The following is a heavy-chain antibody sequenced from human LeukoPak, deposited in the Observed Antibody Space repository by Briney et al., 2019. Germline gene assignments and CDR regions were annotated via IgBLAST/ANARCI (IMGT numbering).Heavy chain of an antibody. J-gene: IGHJ3*02. CDR3: ARDSGSCRGCAFDI. CDR1: EFTFSNFW. D-gene: IGHD1-26*01. CDR2: TNRDGSEK. V-gene: IGHV3-7*01. Sequence: PGGSLRLSCAASEFTFSNFWMSWVRRAPGKGLQWVANTNRDGSEKYYVDSVKGRVTISRDNAMNFPYLQLNSLRVDDTAVYYCARDSGSCRGCAFDIWGQGTVVTVSS.